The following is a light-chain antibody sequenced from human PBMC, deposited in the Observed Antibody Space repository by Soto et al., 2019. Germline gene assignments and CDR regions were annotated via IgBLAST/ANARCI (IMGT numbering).Light chain of an antibody. V-gene: IGKV3-20*01. J-gene: IGKJ1*01. CDR2: GAS. Sequence: PGERATLSCRASQSVSNNYLAWYQQKPGQAPRLLIYGASHRATGTPDRFSGSGSGTDFTLTISRLEPEDFAVYYCQQYGSSPETFGQGTKVDIK. CDR3: QQYGSSPET. CDR1: QSVSNNY.